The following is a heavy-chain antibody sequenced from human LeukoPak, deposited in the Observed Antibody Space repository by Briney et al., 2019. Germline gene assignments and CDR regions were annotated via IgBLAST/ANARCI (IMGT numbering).Heavy chain of an antibody. Sequence: ASVKVSCKASGYTFTTYALTWVRQAPGQRLEWMGWINVGNGNTKPSQKFQGRVTITRDMSASTAYMELSSLRSEDTAVYYCARGLGYGVFDPWGQGTLVTVSS. J-gene: IGHJ5*02. D-gene: IGHD6-13*01. CDR1: GYTFTTYA. CDR2: INVGNGNT. CDR3: ARGLGYGVFDP. V-gene: IGHV1-3*01.